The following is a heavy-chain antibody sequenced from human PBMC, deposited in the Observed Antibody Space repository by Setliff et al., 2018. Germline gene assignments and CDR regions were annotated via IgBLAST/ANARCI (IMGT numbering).Heavy chain of an antibody. CDR1: GGSFSGYY. J-gene: IGHJ4*02. V-gene: IGHV4-34*01. CDR3: ARQGGWYYNFWSGYFDY. Sequence: PSETLSLTCAVYGGSFSGYYWSWIRQPSGKGLEWIGEINHSGSTNYNPSLKSRVTISVDTSKNQFSLKLSSVTAADTAVYYCARQGGWYYNFWSGYFDYWGQGTLVTVSS. D-gene: IGHD3-3*01. CDR2: INHSGST.